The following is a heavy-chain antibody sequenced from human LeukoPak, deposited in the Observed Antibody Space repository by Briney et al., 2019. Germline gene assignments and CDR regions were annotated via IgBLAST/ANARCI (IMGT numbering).Heavy chain of an antibody. CDR1: GYSISSGYY. CDR2: IYHSGST. Sequence: SETLSLTCIVSGYSISSGYYWGWIRQPPGKGLEWIGSIYHSGSTNYNPSLKGRVTISVDTSKNQFSLKLSSVTAADTAVYYCASGIVSGYYGSGSYYYFDYWGQGTLVTVSS. V-gene: IGHV4-38-2*02. J-gene: IGHJ4*02. CDR3: ASGIVSGYYGSGSYYYFDY. D-gene: IGHD3-10*01.